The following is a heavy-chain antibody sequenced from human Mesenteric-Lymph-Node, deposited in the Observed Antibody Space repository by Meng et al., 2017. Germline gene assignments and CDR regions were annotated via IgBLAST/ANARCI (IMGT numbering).Heavy chain of an antibody. CDR3: ARAGVEKITMIVVDYYYYGMDV. V-gene: IGHV1-69*02. D-gene: IGHD3-22*01. CDR2: IIPILGIA. CDR1: GGTFSSYT. J-gene: IGHJ6*02. Sequence: SVKVSCKASGGTFSSYTISWVRQAPGQGLEWMGRIIPILGIANYAQKFQGRVTITADKSTSTAYMELSSLRSEDTAVYYCARAGVEKITMIVVDYYYYGMDVWGQGTTVTVSS.